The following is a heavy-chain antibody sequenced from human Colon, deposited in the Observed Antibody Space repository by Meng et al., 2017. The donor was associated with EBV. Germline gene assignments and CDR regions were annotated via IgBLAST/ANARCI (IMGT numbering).Heavy chain of an antibody. CDR3: ARVGAYCGGDCYHPR. Sequence: SPGPAKPSRPPSLPCSVPGGSLSRRNWWRLRRKPPGKGLEWIGEIYHSGSTNYNPSLKSRVTISVDESKNQFSLRLSSVTAADTAVYYCARVGAYCGGDCYHPRWGQGTLVTVSS. J-gene: IGHJ4*02. CDR2: IYHSGST. CDR1: GGSLSRRNW. V-gene: IGHV4-4*02. D-gene: IGHD2-21*02.